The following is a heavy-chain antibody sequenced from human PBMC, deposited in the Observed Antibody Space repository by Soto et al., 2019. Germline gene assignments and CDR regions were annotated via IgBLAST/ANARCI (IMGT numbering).Heavy chain of an antibody. CDR1: GCSVRDHY. CDR2: TRNKPEGYTT. J-gene: IGHJ4*02. Sequence: EVQLVESGGGVVQPGGSLRLSCAASGCSVRDHYMDWVRQAPWKGLEWVGLTRNKPEGYTTEHAASVKGRFVISRDDSENSVYLQMNSLKIEDTAVYYCVREGFFTLDHWGQGILVTVSS. V-gene: IGHV3-72*01. CDR3: VREGFFTLDH.